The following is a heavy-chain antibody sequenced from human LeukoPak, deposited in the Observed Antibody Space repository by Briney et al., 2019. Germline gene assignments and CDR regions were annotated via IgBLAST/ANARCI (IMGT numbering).Heavy chain of an antibody. V-gene: IGHV4-31*03. CDR3: ARGRPSSGRPSFGAFDI. CDR2: IYYSGST. D-gene: IGHD2-15*01. CDR1: GGSISSGGYY. Sequence: SETLSLTCTVSGGSISSGGYYWSWIRQHPGKGLEWIGYIYYSGSTYYNPSLKSRVTISVDTSKNQFSLKLSSVTAADTAVYYCARGRPSSGRPSFGAFDIWGQGTMVTVSS. J-gene: IGHJ3*02.